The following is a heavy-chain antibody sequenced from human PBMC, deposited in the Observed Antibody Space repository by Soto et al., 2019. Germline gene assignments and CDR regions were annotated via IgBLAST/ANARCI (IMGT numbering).Heavy chain of an antibody. D-gene: IGHD6-13*01. CDR3: ARGKFPEQPIAAGEPHWFDP. V-gene: IGHV1-46*01. CDR1: GYTFTSYY. CDR2: INPSGGST. J-gene: IGHJ5*02. Sequence: ASVQVSCKASGYTFTSYYMHWVRQAPGQGLEWMGIINPSGGSTSYAQKFQGRVTMTRDTSTSTVYMELSSLRSEDTAVYYYARGKFPEQPIAAGEPHWFDPWGQGTLVTVAS.